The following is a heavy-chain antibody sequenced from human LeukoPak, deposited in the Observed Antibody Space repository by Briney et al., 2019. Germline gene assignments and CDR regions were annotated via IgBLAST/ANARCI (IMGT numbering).Heavy chain of an antibody. CDR2: FYHTGST. J-gene: IGHJ3*02. CDR1: GASISRNTYY. D-gene: IGHD3-22*01. CDR3: ARANYYDSSGYYYNAFDI. V-gene: IGHV4-39*02. Sequence: KPSETLSLTCSVSGASISRNTYYWGWIRQSPGKELEWIGTFYHTGSTYYNPSLKSRITISVDTSKNHFSLKLSSVTAADTAVYYCARANYYDSSGYYYNAFDIWGQGTMVTVSS.